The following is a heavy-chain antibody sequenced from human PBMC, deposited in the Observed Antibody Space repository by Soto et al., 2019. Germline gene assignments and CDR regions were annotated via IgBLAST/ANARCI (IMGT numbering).Heavy chain of an antibody. J-gene: IGHJ4*02. Sequence: EVQLVESGGGLVQPGGSLRLSCAASGFTFSGSWMHWVRQAPGKGLVWVSRINGDGRGTSYADFVKGRFTISRDDAKNTLFLQINGLRAEDTAVYYCARGIFGSGTANDYWGQGTLVTVSS. V-gene: IGHV3-74*01. CDR1: GFTFSGSW. D-gene: IGHD3-10*01. CDR3: ARGIFGSGTANDY. CDR2: INGDGRGT.